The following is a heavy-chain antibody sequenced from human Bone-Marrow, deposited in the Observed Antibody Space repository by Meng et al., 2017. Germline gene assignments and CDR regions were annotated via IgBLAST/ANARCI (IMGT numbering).Heavy chain of an antibody. CDR2: INPNSGGT. Sequence: ASVKVSCKASGYTFTGYYMHWVRQAPGQGLEWMGWINPNSGGTNYAQKFQGRVTMTRDTSTSTAYMGLSRLRSDDTAVYYCARLKSHWLVLDKGPSDYWGQGKLVTVSS. CDR1: GYTFTGYY. CDR3: ARLKSHWLVLDKGPSDY. D-gene: IGHD6-19*01. J-gene: IGHJ4*02. V-gene: IGHV1-2*02.